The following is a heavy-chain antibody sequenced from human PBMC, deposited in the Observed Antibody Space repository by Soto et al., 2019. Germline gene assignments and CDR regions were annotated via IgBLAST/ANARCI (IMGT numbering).Heavy chain of an antibody. V-gene: IGHV4-39*07. D-gene: IGHD2-2*01. J-gene: IGHJ4*02. CDR2: IYYSGST. CDR1: GDSISSRSYY. CDR3: ARACSSNSCYDVFDY. Sequence: PSETLSLTCTVTGDSISSRSYYWGWIRQPPGKGLEWIGSIYYSGSTYNNPSLRSRVSMSIDTSKNQFSLKLSSVTAADTAVYYCARACSSNSCYDVFDYWGQGTLVTVYS.